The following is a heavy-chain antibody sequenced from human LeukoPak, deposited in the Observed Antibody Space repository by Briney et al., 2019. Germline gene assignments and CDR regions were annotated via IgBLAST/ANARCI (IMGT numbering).Heavy chain of an antibody. D-gene: IGHD3-22*01. J-gene: IGHJ3*02. CDR3: ARQPTYYYDSSGYYFAFDI. CDR2: IYYSGST. CDR1: GGSISSYY. V-gene: IGHV4-59*08. Sequence: PSETLSLTCTASGGSISSYYWSWIRQPPGKGLEWIGYIYYSGSTNYNPSLKSRVTISVDTSKNQFSLKLSSVTAADTAVYYCARQPTYYYDSSGYYFAFDIWGQGTMVTVSS.